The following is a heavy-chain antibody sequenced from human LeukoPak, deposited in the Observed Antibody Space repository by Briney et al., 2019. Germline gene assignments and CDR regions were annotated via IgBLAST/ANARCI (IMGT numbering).Heavy chain of an antibody. CDR3: ARDFSARYTIDY. D-gene: IGHD5-18*01. CDR1: GFAFNEYN. V-gene: IGHV3-30*04. J-gene: IGHJ4*02. CDR2: IFYDGSSK. Sequence: GGSLRLSCAASGFAFNEYNMHWVRQAPGKGLEWVTFIFYDGSSKKEADSVKGRFSISRDNSKNTVYLQMNSLRPEDTAVYYCARDFSARYTIDYWGQGTLVTISS.